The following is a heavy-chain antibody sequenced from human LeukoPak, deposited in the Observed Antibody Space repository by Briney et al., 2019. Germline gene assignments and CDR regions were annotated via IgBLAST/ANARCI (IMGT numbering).Heavy chain of an antibody. CDR3: ARHLGYCSGGSCINLYYFDY. CDR2: INHSGST. J-gene: IGHJ4*02. Sequence: SETLSLTCAVYGGSFSGYYWSWIRQPPGKGLEWIGEINHSGSTNYNPSLKTRVTISVDKSNNQFSLNLSSVTAADTAVYCCARHLGYCSGGSCINLYYFDYWGQGTLVTVSS. D-gene: IGHD2-15*01. CDR1: GGSFSGYY. V-gene: IGHV4-34*01.